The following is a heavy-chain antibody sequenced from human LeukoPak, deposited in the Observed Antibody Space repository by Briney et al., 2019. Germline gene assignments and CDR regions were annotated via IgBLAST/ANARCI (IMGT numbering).Heavy chain of an antibody. CDR1: GGSISSGGYS. D-gene: IGHD6-13*01. Sequence: SQTLSLTCAVSGGSISSGGYSWSWIRQPPGKGLEWIGYIYHSGSTYYNPSLKSRVTISVDRSKNQFSLKLSSVTAADTAVYYCARGKQLAHHPFDYWGQGTLVTVSS. CDR2: IYHSGST. J-gene: IGHJ4*02. V-gene: IGHV4-30-2*01. CDR3: ARGKQLAHHPFDY.